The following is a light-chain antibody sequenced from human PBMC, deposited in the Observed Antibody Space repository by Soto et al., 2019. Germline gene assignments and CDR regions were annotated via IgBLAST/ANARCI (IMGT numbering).Light chain of an antibody. CDR1: TGAVTSGHY. J-gene: IGLJ3*02. V-gene: IGLV7-43*01. Sequence: QAVVTQEPSLTVSPGGTVTLTCASSTGAVTSGHYPNWFQQKPGQAPRALIYSTSNTHSWTPARFSGSLLGGKAALTLSGVQPEDEADYYCLLYYAAAQPWVFGGGTKLTVL. CDR2: STS. CDR3: LLYYAAAQPWV.